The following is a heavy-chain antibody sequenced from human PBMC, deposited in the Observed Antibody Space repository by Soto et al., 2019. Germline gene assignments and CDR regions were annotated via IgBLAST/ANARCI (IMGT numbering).Heavy chain of an antibody. CDR2: IYYSGST. J-gene: IGHJ6*02. Sequence: QVQLQESGPGLVKPSQTLSLTCTVSGGSISSGGYYWSWIRQHPGKGPEGIGYIYYSGSTYYNPSLKSRVTISVDTSKNQFSLKLSSVTAADTAVYYCASRGYSYGFSLGMDVWGQGTTVTVSS. D-gene: IGHD5-18*01. V-gene: IGHV4-31*03. CDR3: ASRGYSYGFSLGMDV. CDR1: GGSISSGGYY.